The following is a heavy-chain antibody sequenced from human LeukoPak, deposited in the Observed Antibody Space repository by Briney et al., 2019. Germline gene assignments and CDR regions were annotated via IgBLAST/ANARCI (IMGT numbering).Heavy chain of an antibody. J-gene: IGHJ4*02. V-gene: IGHV3-30*18. Sequence: GRSLRLSCAASGFTFSSYGMHWVRQAPGKGLEWVAVISYDGSNKYYADSVKGRFTISRDNSKNTLYLQMNSLRAEDTAVYYCAKDIGWSYNSGDNYFDYWGQGTLVTVSS. CDR2: ISYDGSNK. CDR3: AKDIGWSYNSGDNYFDY. D-gene: IGHD1-26*01. CDR1: GFTFSSYG.